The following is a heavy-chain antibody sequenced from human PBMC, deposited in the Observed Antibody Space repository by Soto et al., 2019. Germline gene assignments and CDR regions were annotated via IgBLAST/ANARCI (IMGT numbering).Heavy chain of an antibody. Sequence: GGSLRLSCAASGFTFSVSAMHWVRHASGKGLEWVGRIRSKANSYATAYAASVKGRFTISRDDSKNTAYLQMNSLKAEDTAVYYCTRPVDHNWFDPWGQGTLVTAPQ. D-gene: IGHD2-15*01. CDR1: GFTFSVSA. CDR3: TRPVDHNWFDP. V-gene: IGHV3-73*01. CDR2: IRSKANSYAT. J-gene: IGHJ5*02.